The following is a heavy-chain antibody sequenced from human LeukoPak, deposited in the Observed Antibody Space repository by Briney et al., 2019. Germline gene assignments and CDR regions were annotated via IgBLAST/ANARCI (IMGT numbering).Heavy chain of an antibody. CDR1: GFTFGHYG. V-gene: IGHV3-23*01. CDR2: ISGGGGST. D-gene: IGHD3-16*01. CDR3: AKAGGNWVSHFDS. Sequence: GGSLRLSCAASGFTFGHYGMNWVRQAPGKGLEWVSGISGGGGSTYNADSVKGRFTISRDISKNTLYLQMNNLRAEDTAVYYCAKAGGNWVSHFDSWGQGTLVTVS. J-gene: IGHJ4*02.